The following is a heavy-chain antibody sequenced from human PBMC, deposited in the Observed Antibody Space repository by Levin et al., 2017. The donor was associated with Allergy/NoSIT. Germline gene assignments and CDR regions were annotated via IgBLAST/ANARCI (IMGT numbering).Heavy chain of an antibody. D-gene: IGHD3-16*01. J-gene: IGHJ4*02. V-gene: IGHV3-23*01. CDR3: AKDSNYDYVWGGYFDY. Sequence: GESLKISCAASGFTFSSYAMSWVRQAPGKGLEWVSAISGSGGSTYYADSVKGRFTISRDNSKNTLYLQMNSLRAEDTAVYYCAKDSNYDYVWGGYFDYWGQGTLVTVSS. CDR1: GFTFSSYA. CDR2: ISGSGGST.